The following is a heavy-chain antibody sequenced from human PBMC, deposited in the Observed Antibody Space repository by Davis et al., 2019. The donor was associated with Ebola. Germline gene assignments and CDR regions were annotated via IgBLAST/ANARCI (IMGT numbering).Heavy chain of an antibody. CDR1: GITLRSFW. CDR2: INQDGIET. D-gene: IGHD2-8*01. CDR3: VRLRVVCTNGVCSPYWYFDL. V-gene: IGHV3-7*01. Sequence: GEALKIFCAASGITLRSFWRSWGRQAAAMVLEWVANINQDGIETFYVDSVKGRFTISRDNAKNSLYLQMNSLRDEDTAVYYCVRLRVVCTNGVCSPYWYFDLWGRGTLVTVSS. J-gene: IGHJ2*01.